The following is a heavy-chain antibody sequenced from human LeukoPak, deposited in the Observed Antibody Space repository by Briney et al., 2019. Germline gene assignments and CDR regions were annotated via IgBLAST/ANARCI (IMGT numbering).Heavy chain of an antibody. CDR3: AREVGSSSFDP. J-gene: IGHJ5*02. CDR1: GGSFSGYY. CDR2: INHSGST. Sequence: SEALSLTCAVYGGSFSGYYWSWIRQPPGKGLEWIGEINHSGSTNYNPSLKSRVTISVDTSKNQFSLKLSSVTAADTAVYYCAREVGSSSFDPWGQGTLVTVSS. D-gene: IGHD6-6*01. V-gene: IGHV4-34*01.